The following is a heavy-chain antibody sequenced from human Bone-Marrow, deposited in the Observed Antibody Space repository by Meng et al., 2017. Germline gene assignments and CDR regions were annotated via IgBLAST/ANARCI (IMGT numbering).Heavy chain of an antibody. J-gene: IGHJ3*02. Sequence: LRLSCTVSGGSISSYYWSWIRQPPGKGLEWIGYIYYSGSTNYNPSLKSRVTISVDTSKNQFSLKLSSVTAADTAIYYCAKVKGGGGSYLVAGSGFDIWGQGTMVTVSS. V-gene: IGHV4-59*01. CDR1: GGSISSYY. CDR2: IYYSGST. D-gene: IGHD1-26*01. CDR3: AKVKGGGGSYLVAGSGFDI.